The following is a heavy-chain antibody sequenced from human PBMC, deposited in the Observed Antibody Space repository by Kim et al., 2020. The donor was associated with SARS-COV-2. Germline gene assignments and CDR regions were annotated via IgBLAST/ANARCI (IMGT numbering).Heavy chain of an antibody. CDR3: TRGRSPAAGVFDY. CDR1: GDSVSITDAA. V-gene: IGHV6-1*01. Sequence: SQTLSLTCAISGDSVSITDAAWNWVRQSPSRGLEWLGKTFYRTKWYNEYTGSMKSRITITSDTSKNEFSLQLNSVTPDDTAVYYCTRGRSPAAGVFDYWGQGTLVTVSS. J-gene: IGHJ4*02. CDR2: TFYRTKWYN. D-gene: IGHD6-25*01.